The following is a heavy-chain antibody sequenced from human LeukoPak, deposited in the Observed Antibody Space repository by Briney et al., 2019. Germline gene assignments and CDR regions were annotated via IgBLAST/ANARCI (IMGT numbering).Heavy chain of an antibody. CDR3: ARHRPWGYYGSGSYQYGMDV. J-gene: IGHJ6*02. D-gene: IGHD3-10*01. CDR2: IYYSGTT. V-gene: IGHV4-59*08. CDR1: GGSISSYY. Sequence: SETLSLTCTVSGGSISSYYWSWIRQPPGKGLEWIGYIYYSGTTNYNPSLKSRVTISVDTSKNQFSLKLSSVTAADTAVYYCARHRPWGYYGSGSYQYGMDVWGQGTTVTVYS.